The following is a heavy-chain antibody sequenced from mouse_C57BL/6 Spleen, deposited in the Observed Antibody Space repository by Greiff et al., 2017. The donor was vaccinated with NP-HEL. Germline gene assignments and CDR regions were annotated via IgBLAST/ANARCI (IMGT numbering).Heavy chain of an antibody. V-gene: IGHV5-9*01. CDR3: ARHGPYYYGSSPFDY. Sequence: EVKLVESGGGLVKPGGSLKLSCAASGFTFSSYTMSWVRQTPEQRLEWVATISGGGGNTYYPDSVKGRFTISRDNAKNTLYLQMSSLRSEDTALYYCARHGPYYYGSSPFDYWGQGTTLTVSS. CDR1: GFTFSSYT. CDR2: ISGGGGNT. J-gene: IGHJ2*01. D-gene: IGHD1-1*01.